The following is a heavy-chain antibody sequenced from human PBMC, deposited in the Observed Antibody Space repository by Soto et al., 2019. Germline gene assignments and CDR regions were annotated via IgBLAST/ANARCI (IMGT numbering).Heavy chain of an antibody. CDR3: ARGYSSGWSRVNYFDY. V-gene: IGHV1-2*02. Sequence: VKVSCKASGYTFTGYYMHWVRQAPGQGLEWMGWTNPNSGGTNYAQKFQGRVTMTRDTSISTAYMELSRLRSDDTAVYYCARGYSSGWSRVNYFDYWGQGTLVTVSS. D-gene: IGHD6-19*01. CDR2: TNPNSGGT. CDR1: GYTFTGYY. J-gene: IGHJ4*02.